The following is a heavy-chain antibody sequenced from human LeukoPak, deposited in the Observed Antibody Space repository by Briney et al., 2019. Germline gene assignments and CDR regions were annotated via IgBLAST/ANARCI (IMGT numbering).Heavy chain of an antibody. Sequence: GGSLRLSCAASGFTFSDYYMSWIRQAPGKGLEWVSYISSSGSTIYYADSVKGRFTISRDNAKNSLYLQMNSLRAEDTAVYYCARDQGPDIVVVPAALGYYYYYGMDVWGQGTTVTVSS. CDR2: ISSSGSTI. D-gene: IGHD2-2*01. CDR3: ARDQGPDIVVVPAALGYYYYYGMDV. CDR1: GFTFSDYY. J-gene: IGHJ6*02. V-gene: IGHV3-11*01.